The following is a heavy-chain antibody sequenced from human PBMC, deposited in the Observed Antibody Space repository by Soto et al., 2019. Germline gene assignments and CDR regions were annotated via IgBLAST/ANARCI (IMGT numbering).Heavy chain of an antibody. CDR2: MNPNSGNT. V-gene: IGHV1-8*01. J-gene: IGHJ4*02. Sequence: GASVKVSCKDSGYTFTSYDINWVRQATGQGLEWMGWMNPNSGNTGYAQKFQGRVTMTRNTSISTAYMELSSLRSEDTAVYYCARGIRITLVRGFSYYFDYWAQGTLVTVSS. D-gene: IGHD3-10*01. CDR1: GYTFTSYD. CDR3: ARGIRITLVRGFSYYFDY.